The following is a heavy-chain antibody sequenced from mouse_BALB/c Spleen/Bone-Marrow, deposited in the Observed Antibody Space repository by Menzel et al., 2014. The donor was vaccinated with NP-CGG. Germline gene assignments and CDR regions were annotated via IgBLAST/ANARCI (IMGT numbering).Heavy chain of an antibody. V-gene: IGHV14-3*02. CDR2: IDPAHGNT. Sequence: EVNVVESGAELVKPGASVKLSCTASGFNIKDTYMHWVKQRPEQGLEWIGRIDPAHGNTKYDPKFQDKATITTDTSSNTAYLQLSSLTSEDTAVYYCARDDYDDYYAMDYWGQGTSVTVSS. CDR1: GFNIKDTY. CDR3: ARDDYDDYYAMDY. D-gene: IGHD2-4*01. J-gene: IGHJ4*01.